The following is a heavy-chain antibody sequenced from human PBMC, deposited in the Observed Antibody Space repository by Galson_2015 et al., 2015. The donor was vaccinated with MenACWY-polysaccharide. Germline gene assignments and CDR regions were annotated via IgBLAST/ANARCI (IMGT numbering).Heavy chain of an antibody. J-gene: IGHJ4*02. CDR1: GFDFSSYA. D-gene: IGHD3-22*01. V-gene: IGHV3-23*01. CDR2: MSGRRDYT. CDR3: ATHPKGTDSRWYDY. Sequence: SLRLSCAASGFDFSSYAMSWVRQAPGKGLEWVSTMSGRRDYTYYADSVKGRFTISRDNSKNTLYLQMNNLRADDTAIYSSATHPKGTDSRWYDYWGQGTLVTVSS.